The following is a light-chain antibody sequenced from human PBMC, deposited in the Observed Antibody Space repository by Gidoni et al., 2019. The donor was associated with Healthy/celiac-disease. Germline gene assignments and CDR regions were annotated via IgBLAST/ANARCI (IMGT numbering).Light chain of an antibody. V-gene: IGKV2-28*01. Sequence: DIVMTQSPLSLPVTPGEPASISCRSTQSLLHSNGYNSLDWYLQKPGQSPQLLIYLGSNRASGVPDRFSGSGSGTDFTLKISRVEAEDVGVYYCMQGGLTFGGGTKVEIK. J-gene: IGKJ4*01. CDR2: LGS. CDR3: MQGGLT. CDR1: QSLLHSNGYNS.